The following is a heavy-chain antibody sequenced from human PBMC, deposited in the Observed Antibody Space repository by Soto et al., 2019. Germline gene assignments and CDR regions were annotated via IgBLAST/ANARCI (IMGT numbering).Heavy chain of an antibody. V-gene: IGHV3-11*05. D-gene: IGHD3-9*01. CDR3: ARVYDVLTSAWLDP. CDR2: ISTNSRYI. CDR1: GFTLSDYY. J-gene: IGHJ5*02. Sequence: QEQLVESGGGLVKPGGSLRLSCAASGFTLSDYYMTWIRQAPGKGLERISYISTNSRYIKYSDSVKGRFTISRDDAKNSLYLRMNSLRVKDTAIYYCARVYDVLTSAWLDPWGQGTLVTVSS.